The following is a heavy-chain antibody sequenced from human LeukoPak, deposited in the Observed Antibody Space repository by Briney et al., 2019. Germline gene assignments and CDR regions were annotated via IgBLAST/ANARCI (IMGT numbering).Heavy chain of an antibody. CDR3: AKRYYDSSGYYKSYYLDY. CDR2: IIGSGGST. Sequence: GGSLRLSCAASGFTFSTYAMSWVRQAPGKGLEWVSSIIGSGGSTFYADSVKGRFTISRDNSKNTLYLQMNSLRAEDTAVYYCAKRYYDSSGYYKSYYLDYWGQGTLVTVSS. J-gene: IGHJ4*02. CDR1: GFTFSTYA. V-gene: IGHV3-23*01. D-gene: IGHD3-22*01.